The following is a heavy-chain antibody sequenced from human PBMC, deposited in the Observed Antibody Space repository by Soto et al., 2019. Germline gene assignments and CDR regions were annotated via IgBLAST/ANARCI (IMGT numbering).Heavy chain of an antibody. J-gene: IGHJ4*02. CDR1: GGSVSNKTYY. CDR3: ARTTAAPTTLRSRYFFDY. CDR2: VYYSGTT. D-gene: IGHD1-26*01. V-gene: IGHV4-61*01. Sequence: SETLSLTCSVSGGSVSNKTYYWSWVRQPPGKRLEWIGYVYYSGTTNYNPSLKSRVTISVDLSKNQFSLRLSSVTTADTALYYFARTTAAPTTLRSRYFFDYWGQGTLVTVSS.